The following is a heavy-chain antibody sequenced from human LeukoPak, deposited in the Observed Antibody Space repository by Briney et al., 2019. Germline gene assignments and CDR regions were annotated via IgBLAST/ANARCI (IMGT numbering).Heavy chain of an antibody. V-gene: IGHV1-2*02. Sequence: ASVKVSCKASGYTFTGYYIHWVREAPGQGLEWMGWINPNSGGTNYTQKFQGRVTMTRDTSISTAYMELSRLRSDDTAVYYCARVVSYLFDPWGQGTLVTVSS. D-gene: IGHD2-8*01. J-gene: IGHJ5*02. CDR2: INPNSGGT. CDR3: ARVVSYLFDP. CDR1: GYTFTGYY.